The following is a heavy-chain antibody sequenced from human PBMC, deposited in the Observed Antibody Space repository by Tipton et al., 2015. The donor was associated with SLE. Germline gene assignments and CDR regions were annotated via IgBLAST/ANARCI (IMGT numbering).Heavy chain of an antibody. CDR3: ARVFVGV. CDR2: IYTGGYT. CDR1: GDSINGYF. V-gene: IGHV4-4*07. Sequence: TLSLTCTVSGDSINGYFWTWIRQPAGRGLEWIGRIYTGGYTKYNPSFENRVTVDASKDQFSLKLSSVTAADTAVYYCARVFVGVWGQGTTVTVSS. D-gene: IGHD3-3*01. J-gene: IGHJ6*02.